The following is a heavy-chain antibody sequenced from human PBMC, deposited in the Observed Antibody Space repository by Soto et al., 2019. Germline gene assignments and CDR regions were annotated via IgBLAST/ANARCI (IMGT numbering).Heavy chain of an antibody. Sequence: SETLSLTCAVYGGSFSGYYWSWIRQPPGKGLEWIGEINHSGSTNYNPSRKSRVTISVDTSKNQFSLKLTSVTAADTAVYYCARSPTFSYDSSGYYYDYWGQGTLVTVSS. CDR3: ARSPTFSYDSSGYYYDY. D-gene: IGHD3-22*01. CDR2: INHSGST. V-gene: IGHV4-34*01. J-gene: IGHJ4*02. CDR1: GGSFSGYY.